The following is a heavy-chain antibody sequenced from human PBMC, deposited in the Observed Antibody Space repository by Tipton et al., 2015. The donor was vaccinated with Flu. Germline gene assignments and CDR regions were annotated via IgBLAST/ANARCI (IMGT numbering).Heavy chain of an antibody. CDR1: GESFSGFD. CDR3: ARDHPPSITVLGEITDYFGMDV. CDR2: IFHTGST. V-gene: IGHV4-34*12. J-gene: IGHJ6*02. D-gene: IGHD3-3*01. Sequence: TLSLTCAVYGESFSGFDWSWIRQPPGKGLEWIGNIFHTGSTYYNPSLKSRVTISVDTSKNQFSLKVFSVTAADTAVYYCARDHPPSITVLGEITDYFGMDVWGQGTTVTVSS.